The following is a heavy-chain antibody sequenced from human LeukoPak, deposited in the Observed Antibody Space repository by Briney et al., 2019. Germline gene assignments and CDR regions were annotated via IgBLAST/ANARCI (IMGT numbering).Heavy chain of an antibody. Sequence: GGSLRLSCAASAFTFSSYSMNCVRHAPGKGVEWVSSISSSSSYIYYADSVKGRFTISRDNAKNTLYLQMNSLRAEDTASYYCARAWGVIINDAYDIWGQGTMVTVSS. D-gene: IGHD3-10*01. CDR3: ARAWGVIINDAYDI. J-gene: IGHJ3*02. CDR1: AFTFSSYS. V-gene: IGHV3-21*04. CDR2: ISSSSSYI.